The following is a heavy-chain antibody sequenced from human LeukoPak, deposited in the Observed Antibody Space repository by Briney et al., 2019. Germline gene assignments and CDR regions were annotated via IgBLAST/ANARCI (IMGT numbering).Heavy chain of an antibody. J-gene: IGHJ4*02. V-gene: IGHV3-11*01. CDR1: GLTFSDSY. CDR3: ARPTDSSVDY. CDR2: IRGSGTTI. D-gene: IGHD5-18*01. Sequence: GSLRLSCVASGLTFSDSYMSLIRQAPGKGQEWITYIRGSGTTIYHADSVKGRFTISRDNAKNSVYLQMNSLREEDTAVYYCARPTDSSVDYWGQGTLVTVSS.